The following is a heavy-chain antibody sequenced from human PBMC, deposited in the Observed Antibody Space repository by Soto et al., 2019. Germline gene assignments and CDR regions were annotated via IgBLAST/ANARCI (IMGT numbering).Heavy chain of an antibody. Sequence: SETLSLTCSVSGGSISNSYCNWIRQPPGKGLEWIGNIDYSGSTNYNPSLRNRVTVSADTSKNQFSLKLSSVTAADTAVYYCAKDFGFFGMDVWGHGVKVTVSS. J-gene: IGHJ6*02. CDR2: IDYSGST. CDR3: AKDFGFFGMDV. CDR1: GGSISNSY. V-gene: IGHV4-59*01. D-gene: IGHD3-16*01.